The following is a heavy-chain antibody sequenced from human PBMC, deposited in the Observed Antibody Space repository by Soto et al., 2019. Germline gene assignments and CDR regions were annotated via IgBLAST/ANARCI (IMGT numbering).Heavy chain of an antibody. D-gene: IGHD6-13*01. CDR3: ARGPPYSSPDY. V-gene: IGHV3-74*01. CDR2: INSDGSTT. Sequence: EVQLVDSGGGLVQPGGSLRLSCAASGFTFSSYWMHWVRQAPGKGLVWVSRINSDGSTTSYAVSVKGRFTISRDNAKNTLYLQMNSLRAEDTAVYYCARGPPYSSPDYWGQGTLVTVSS. J-gene: IGHJ4*02. CDR1: GFTFSSYW.